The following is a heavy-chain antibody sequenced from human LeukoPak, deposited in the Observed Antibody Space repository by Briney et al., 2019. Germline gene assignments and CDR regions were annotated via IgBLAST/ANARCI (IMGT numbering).Heavy chain of an antibody. D-gene: IGHD3-9*01. Sequence: GGSLRLSCAASGFTFSSYAMHWVRQAPGKGLEWVAVISYDGSNKYYADSVKGRFTISRDNSKNTLYLQMNSLRAEDTAVYYCARGPLYDILTGYSYYFDYWGQGTLVTVSS. CDR3: ARGPLYDILTGYSYYFDY. CDR2: ISYDGSNK. CDR1: GFTFSSYA. V-gene: IGHV3-30-3*01. J-gene: IGHJ4*02.